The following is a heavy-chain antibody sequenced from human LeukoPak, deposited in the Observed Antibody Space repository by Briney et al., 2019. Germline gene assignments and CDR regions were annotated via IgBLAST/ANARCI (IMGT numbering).Heavy chain of an antibody. Sequence: GGSLRLSCAASGFTFRSYGIHWVRQAPGKGLEWVAFIRFDGNDKYYADAVKGRFAISRDNSENTVYLQMNSLRPDDTGVYYCAKGTLEHCTGAICYPFDYWGQGSLVTVSS. CDR1: GFTFRSYG. CDR2: IRFDGNDK. V-gene: IGHV3-30*02. J-gene: IGHJ4*02. D-gene: IGHD2-8*02. CDR3: AKGTLEHCTGAICYPFDY.